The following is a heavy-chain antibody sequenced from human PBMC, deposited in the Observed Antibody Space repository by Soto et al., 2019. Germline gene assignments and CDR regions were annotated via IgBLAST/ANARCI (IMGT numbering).Heavy chain of an antibody. CDR1: GGTFSRYS. V-gene: IGHV1-69*08. J-gene: IGHJ6*02. D-gene: IGHD2-2*01. CDR3: AREDRDRETGLVPAAIDGMDV. Sequence: QVQLGQSGAEVKKPGSSVKVSCKASGGTFSRYSITWVRQAPGHGLEWIGRIIPIFGIASYAQKFQGRVTITADEYTSTAYMELSSLRSDDTAVYYCAREDRDRETGLVPAAIDGMDVWGQGTTVTVSS. CDR2: IIPIFGIA.